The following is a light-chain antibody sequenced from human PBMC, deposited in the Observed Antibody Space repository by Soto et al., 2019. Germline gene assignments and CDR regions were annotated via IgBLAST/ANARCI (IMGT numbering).Light chain of an antibody. CDR1: RSDVGGYNY. V-gene: IGLV2-14*01. J-gene: IGLJ1*01. CDR2: DVS. CDR3: SSYTSSSDLDV. Sequence: QSVLTQPASVSGSPGQSITISCTGTRSDVGGYNYVSWYQQHPGKAPKLMIYDVSSRPSGVSNRFSGSKSGNTASLTISGLQAEDEADYYCSSYTSSSDLDVFGTGTKVTVL.